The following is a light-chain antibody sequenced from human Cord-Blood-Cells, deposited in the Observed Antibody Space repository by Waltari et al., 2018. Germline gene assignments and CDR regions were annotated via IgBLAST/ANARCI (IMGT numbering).Light chain of an antibody. CDR1: SGSIASNY. CDR3: QSYDSSYWV. Sequence: NFMLTQPHSVSESPGKTVTISCTGSSGSIASNYVQWYQQRPGSAPTTVIYGDHQGPSGVPELFSRSSDSSSNSASLAISGLKTEYGADYYCQSYDSSYWVFGGGTKLTVL. J-gene: IGLJ3*02. CDR2: GDH. V-gene: IGLV6-57*02.